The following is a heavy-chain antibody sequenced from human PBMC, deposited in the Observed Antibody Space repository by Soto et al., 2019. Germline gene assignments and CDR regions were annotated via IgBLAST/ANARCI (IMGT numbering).Heavy chain of an antibody. CDR1: GGTFSSYA. Sequence: QVQLVQSGAEVKKPGSSVKVSCTATGGTFSSYAISWVRQAPGQGLEWMGGIIPIFGTANYAQKFQGRVTITADESTSTAYMELSSLRSEDTAVYYCARDDYYGSGSYWFDPWGQGTLVTVSS. CDR2: IIPIFGTA. J-gene: IGHJ5*02. D-gene: IGHD3-10*01. V-gene: IGHV1-69*01. CDR3: ARDDYYGSGSYWFDP.